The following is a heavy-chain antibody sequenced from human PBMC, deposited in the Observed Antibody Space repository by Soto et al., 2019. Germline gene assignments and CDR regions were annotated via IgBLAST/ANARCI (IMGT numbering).Heavy chain of an antibody. J-gene: IGHJ6*03. Sequence: SETLSLTCTVSGGSISSYYWSWIRQPPGKGLEWIGYIYYSGSTNSNPSLKSRVTISVDTSKNQFSLKLSSVTAADTAVYYCARTPGDYSKYYYYYMDVWGKGTTVTVSS. CDR3: ARTPGDYSKYYYYYMDV. V-gene: IGHV4-59*01. CDR1: GGSISSYY. CDR2: IYYSGST. D-gene: IGHD4-4*01.